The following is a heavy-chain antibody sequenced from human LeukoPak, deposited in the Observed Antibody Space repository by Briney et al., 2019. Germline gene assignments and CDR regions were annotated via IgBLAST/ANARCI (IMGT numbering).Heavy chain of an antibody. D-gene: IGHD3-22*01. CDR3: VRESEYYFDHSASFDY. Sequence: PGRSLRLSCAASGFTFTAYLIHWVRQAPRKGLEWVAVMSSDGNAMFYADSVKGRFTISRDNSKNTLYLQMNSLRAEDTAVYYCVRESEYYFDHSASFDYWGQGTLVTVSS. CDR2: MSSDGNAM. V-gene: IGHV3-30-3*01. CDR1: GFTFTAYL. J-gene: IGHJ4*02.